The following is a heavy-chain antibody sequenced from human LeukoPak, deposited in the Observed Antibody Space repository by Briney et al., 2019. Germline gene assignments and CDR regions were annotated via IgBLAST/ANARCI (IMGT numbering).Heavy chain of an antibody. CDR2: MYHSGSP. CDR1: SGSISSGGHY. J-gene: IGHJ4*02. Sequence: SETLSLTCTVSSGSISSGGHYWTWIRQPPGKGLEWIGYMYHSGSPYYNPSLKSRVTISVDRSKNQFSLKLSSVTAADTAVYYCARTPWSGYYKGDYFDYWGQGTLVTVSS. D-gene: IGHD3-3*01. CDR3: ARTPWSGYYKGDYFDY. V-gene: IGHV4-30-2*01.